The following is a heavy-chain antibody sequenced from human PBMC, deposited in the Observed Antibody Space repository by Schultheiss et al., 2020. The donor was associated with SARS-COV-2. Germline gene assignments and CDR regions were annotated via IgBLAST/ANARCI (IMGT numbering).Heavy chain of an antibody. CDR1: GGSISSYY. CDR2: IYYSGST. V-gene: IGHV4-59*08. J-gene: IGHJ3*02. D-gene: IGHD6-13*01. Sequence: SETLSLTCTVSGGSISSYYWSWIRQPPGKGLEWIGYIYYSGSTYYNPSLKSRVTISVDTSKNQFSLKLSSVTAADTAVYYCARGGYSSSWYLAFDIWGQGTMVTVSS. CDR3: ARGGYSSSWYLAFDI.